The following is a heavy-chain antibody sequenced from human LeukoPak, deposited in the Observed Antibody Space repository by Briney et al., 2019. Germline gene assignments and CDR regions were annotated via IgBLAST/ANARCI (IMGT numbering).Heavy chain of an antibody. CDR2: IYYSGST. D-gene: IGHD3-10*01. CDR1: GGSISSYY. V-gene: IGHV4-59*01. Sequence: SETLSLTCTVSGGSISSYYWSWIRQPPGKGLEWIGYIYYSGSTNYNPSLKSRVTISVDTSKNQFSLKLSSVTAADTAVYYCARSITSNAFDIWGQGIMVTVSS. J-gene: IGHJ3*02. CDR3: ARSITSNAFDI.